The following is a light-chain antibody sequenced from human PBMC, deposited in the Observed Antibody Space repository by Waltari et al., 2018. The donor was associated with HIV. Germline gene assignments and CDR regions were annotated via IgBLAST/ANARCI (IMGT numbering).Light chain of an antibody. CDR2: DVT. V-gene: IGLV2-14*03. Sequence: QSALTQPASVSGSPGQSVPISCTGSSSHFGLYNFVSWYQQYPGNVPKVILYDVTSRPSGVPHRFSGSRSGNTASLTISGLQVDDEAVYYCSTHTTNDTLEFGGGTKLTVL. CDR3: STHTTNDTLE. CDR1: SSHFGLYNF. J-gene: IGLJ2*01.